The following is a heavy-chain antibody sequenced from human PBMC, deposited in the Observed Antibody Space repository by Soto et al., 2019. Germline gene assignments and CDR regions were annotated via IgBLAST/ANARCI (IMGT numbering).Heavy chain of an antibody. J-gene: IGHJ1*01. CDR3: ARDLRYSSSWYLGAEYFQH. V-gene: IGHV3-33*01. Sequence: QVQLVESGGGVVQPGRSLRLSCAASGFTFSSYGMHWVRQAPGKGLEWVAVIWYDGSNKYYADSVKGRFTISRDNSKNTLYLQMNSLRAEDTAVYYCARDLRYSSSWYLGAEYFQHLGQGTLVTVSS. D-gene: IGHD6-13*01. CDR1: GFTFSSYG. CDR2: IWYDGSNK.